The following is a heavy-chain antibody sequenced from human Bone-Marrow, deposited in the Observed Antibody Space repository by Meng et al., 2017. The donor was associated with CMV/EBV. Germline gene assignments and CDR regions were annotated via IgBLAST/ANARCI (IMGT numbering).Heavy chain of an antibody. CDR1: GFTFTNYA. Sequence: GESLKISCVASGFTFTNYAMGWVCQAPGKGLEWVSVIYSGGSTYYADSVKGRFTISRDNSKNTLYLQMNSLRAEDTAVYYCARDKVRGVTRPYYYYYGMDVWGQGPTVTVSS. V-gene: IGHV3-53*01. J-gene: IGHJ6*02. CDR3: ARDKVRGVTRPYYYYYGMDV. CDR2: IYSGGST. D-gene: IGHD3-10*01.